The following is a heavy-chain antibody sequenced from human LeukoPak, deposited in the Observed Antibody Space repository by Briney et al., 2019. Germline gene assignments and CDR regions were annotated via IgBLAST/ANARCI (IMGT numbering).Heavy chain of an antibody. J-gene: IGHJ4*02. D-gene: IGHD1-26*01. V-gene: IGHV3-21*01. CDR3: ARDRVGATDFDY. Sequence: GGSLRLSCAASGFTFSSYSMNWVRQAPGKGLEWVSSISSSSSYIYYADSVKGRFTISRDNAKNSLYLQMNSLRAEDTAVYYCARDRVGATDFDYWGQGTLVTVSS. CDR2: ISSSSSYI. CDR1: GFTFSSYS.